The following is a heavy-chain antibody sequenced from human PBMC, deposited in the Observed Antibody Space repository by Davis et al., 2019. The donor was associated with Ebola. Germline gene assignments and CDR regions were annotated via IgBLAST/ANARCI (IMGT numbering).Heavy chain of an antibody. Sequence: PSETLSLTCTVSGGSISSYYWSWIRQPPGKGLEWIGYIYYSGSTNYNPSLKSRVTISVDTSKNQFSLKLSSVTAADTAVYYCARSPVTTSHYGMDVWGQGTTVTVSS. CDR3: ARSPVTTSHYGMDV. CDR1: GGSISSYY. D-gene: IGHD4-17*01. V-gene: IGHV4-59*01. J-gene: IGHJ6*02. CDR2: IYYSGST.